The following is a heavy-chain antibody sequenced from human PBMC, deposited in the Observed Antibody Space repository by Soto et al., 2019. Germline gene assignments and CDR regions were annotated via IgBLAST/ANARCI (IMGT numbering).Heavy chain of an antibody. D-gene: IGHD4-17*01. CDR1: GFTFSSYA. J-gene: IGHJ4*02. CDR2: ISGSGGST. CDR3: AKADGDYGYYFDY. V-gene: IGHV3-23*01. Sequence: EVQLLESGGGLVQPGGSLRLSCAASGFTFSSYAMSWVRQAPGKGLEWVSAISGSGGSTYYADSVKGRFTISRDNSKNSLYLQMNSLRAEDTAVYYCAKADGDYGYYFDYWGQGTLVTVSS.